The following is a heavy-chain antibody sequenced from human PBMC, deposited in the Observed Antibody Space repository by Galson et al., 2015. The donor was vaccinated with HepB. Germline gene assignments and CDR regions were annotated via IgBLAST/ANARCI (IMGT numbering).Heavy chain of an antibody. D-gene: IGHD2-2*01. CDR2: ISYDGSNK. CDR3: ARSHRSTSWIGVGY. J-gene: IGHJ4*02. CDR1: GFTFSSYA. Sequence: SLRLSCAASGFTFSSYAMHWVRQAPGKGLEWVAVISYDGSNKYYADSVKGRFTISRDNSKNTLYLQMNSLRAEDTAVYYCARSHRSTSWIGVGYWGQGTLVTVSS. V-gene: IGHV3-30-3*01.